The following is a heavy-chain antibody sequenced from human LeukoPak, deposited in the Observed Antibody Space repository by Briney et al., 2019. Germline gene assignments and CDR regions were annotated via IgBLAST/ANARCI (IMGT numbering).Heavy chain of an antibody. D-gene: IGHD6-6*01. Sequence: GGSLRLSCAASGFTFNNYAMNWVRQGPGEGLEWVSAISGTGSSAYYADSVKGRFTISRDNSKNTLYLQMNSLRAEDTAIYYCAKRGPIYTSSPGNYFDYWGQGTLVTVSS. V-gene: IGHV3-23*01. J-gene: IGHJ4*02. CDR2: ISGTGSSA. CDR3: AKRGPIYTSSPGNYFDY. CDR1: GFTFNNYA.